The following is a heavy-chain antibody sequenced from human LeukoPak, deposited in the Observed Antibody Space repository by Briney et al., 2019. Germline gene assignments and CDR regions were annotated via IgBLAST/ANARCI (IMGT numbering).Heavy chain of an antibody. CDR2: MNPNSGNT. J-gene: IGHJ4*02. V-gene: IGHV1-8*01. D-gene: IGHD6-13*01. CDR1: GYTFTSYG. CDR3: ARTRRGDSSSWYFDY. Sequence: ASVKVSCKASGYTFTSYGISWVRQATGQGLEWMGWMNPNSGNTGYAQKFQGRVTITRNTSISTAYMELSSLRSEDTAVYYCARTRRGDSSSWYFDYWGQGTLVTVSS.